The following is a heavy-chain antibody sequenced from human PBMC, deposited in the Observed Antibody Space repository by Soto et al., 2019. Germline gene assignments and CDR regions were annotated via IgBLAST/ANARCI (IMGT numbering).Heavy chain of an antibody. CDR3: ARVGGAYYDFWGGVDTNNWFDP. D-gene: IGHD3-3*01. CDR2: IYYSGST. J-gene: IGHJ5*02. CDR1: GGSISSYY. V-gene: IGHV4-59*01. Sequence: SETLSLTCSVSGGSISSYYWSWIRQPPGKGLEWIGYIYYSGSTNYNPSLKSRVTISVDTSKNQFSLKLSSVTAADTAVYYCARVGGAYYDFWGGVDTNNWFDPWGQGTLVTVSP.